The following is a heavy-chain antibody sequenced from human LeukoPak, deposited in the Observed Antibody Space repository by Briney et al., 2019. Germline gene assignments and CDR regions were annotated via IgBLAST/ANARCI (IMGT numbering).Heavy chain of an antibody. CDR2: ISPIFGTA. D-gene: IGHD4-23*01. CDR1: GGTFSSYA. V-gene: IGHV1-69*13. CDR3: ARDSLEDYGGTNWFDP. J-gene: IGHJ5*02. Sequence: ASVKVSCKASGGTFSSYAISWVRQAPGQGLEWMGGISPIFGTANYAQKFQGRVTITADESTSTAYMELSSLRSEDTAVYYCARDSLEDYGGTNWFDPWGQGTLVTVSS.